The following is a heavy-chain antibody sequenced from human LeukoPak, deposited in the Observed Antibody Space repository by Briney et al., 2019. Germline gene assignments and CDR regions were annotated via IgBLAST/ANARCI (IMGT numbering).Heavy chain of an antibody. V-gene: IGHV3-30*03. CDR1: GFTFSSYG. Sequence: GRSLRLSCAASGFTFSSYGMHWVRQAPGKGLEWVAVISYDGSNKYYADSVKGRFTISRDNSKNTLYLQMNSLRAEDTAVYYCASYGDYTRGWGQGTLVTVSS. CDR2: ISYDGSNK. CDR3: ASYGDYTRG. D-gene: IGHD4-17*01. J-gene: IGHJ4*02.